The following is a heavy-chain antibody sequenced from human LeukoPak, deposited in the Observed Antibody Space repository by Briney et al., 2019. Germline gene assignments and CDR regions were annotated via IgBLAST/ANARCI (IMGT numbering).Heavy chain of an antibody. Sequence: GGSLRLSCAASGFTFTTYAMHWVRQAPGKGLEWVAVISNDGSNKYYADSVRGRFTISRDNSKNTLYPHMNSLRAEDTAVYYCARDGVTVTSFYYFDCWGQGTLVTVSS. CDR2: ISNDGSNK. CDR1: GFTFTTYA. J-gene: IGHJ4*02. CDR3: ARDGVTVTSFYYFDC. D-gene: IGHD4-11*01. V-gene: IGHV3-30*04.